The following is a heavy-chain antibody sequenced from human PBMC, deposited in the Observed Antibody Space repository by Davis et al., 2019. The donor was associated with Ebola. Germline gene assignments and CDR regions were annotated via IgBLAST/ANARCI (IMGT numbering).Heavy chain of an antibody. V-gene: IGHV3-48*03. CDR3: AKDGSAMIDYYFDY. Sequence: GESLKISCAASGFTFYRYEMNWVRQAPGKGLEWVSYISGSATSTFYADSVKGRFTISRDNSTNTLYLQMNSLRAGDTAVYYCAKDGSAMIDYYFDYWGQGTLVTVSS. J-gene: IGHJ4*02. D-gene: IGHD2-2*01. CDR1: GFTFYRYE. CDR2: ISGSATST.